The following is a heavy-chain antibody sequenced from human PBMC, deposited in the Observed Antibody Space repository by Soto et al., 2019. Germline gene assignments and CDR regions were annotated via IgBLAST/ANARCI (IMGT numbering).Heavy chain of an antibody. CDR3: AAEDTAMLSYYYGMDV. D-gene: IGHD5-18*01. CDR2: IVVGSGNT. V-gene: IGHV1-58*01. CDR1: GFTFTSSA. J-gene: IGHJ6*02. Sequence: SVKVSCTASGFTFTSSAVQWVRQERGQRLEWIGWIVVGSGNTNYAQKFQERVTITRDMSTSTAYMELSSLRSEDTAVYYCAAEDTAMLSYYYGMDVWGQGTTVTVSS.